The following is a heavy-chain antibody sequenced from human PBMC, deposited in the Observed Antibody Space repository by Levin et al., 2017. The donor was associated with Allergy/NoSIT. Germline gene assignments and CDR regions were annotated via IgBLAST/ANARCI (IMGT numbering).Heavy chain of an antibody. Sequence: SETLSLTCAVYGGSFSGYYWSWIRQPPGKGLEWIGEINHSGSTNYNPSLKSRVTISVDTSKNQFSLKLSSVTAADTAVYYCARGKGRYFDWLTTARYYYYYMDVWGKGTTVTVSS. CDR1: GGSFSGYY. J-gene: IGHJ6*03. CDR2: INHSGST. D-gene: IGHD3-9*01. V-gene: IGHV4-34*01. CDR3: ARGKGRYFDWLTTARYYYYYMDV.